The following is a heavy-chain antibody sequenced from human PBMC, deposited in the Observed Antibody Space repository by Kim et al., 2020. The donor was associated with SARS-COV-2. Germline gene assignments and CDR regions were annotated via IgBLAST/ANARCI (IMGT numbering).Heavy chain of an antibody. V-gene: IGHV3-23*01. Sequence: YTDAVKGQFTISRDNFKNTLYLQMNSLRAGDTALYYCVKVPTPSFLLPFDHWGQGTLVTVSS. CDR3: VKVPTPSFLLPFDH. J-gene: IGHJ4*02. D-gene: IGHD2-2*01.